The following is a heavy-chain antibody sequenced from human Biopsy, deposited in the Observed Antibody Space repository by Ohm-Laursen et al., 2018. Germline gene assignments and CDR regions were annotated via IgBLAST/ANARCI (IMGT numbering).Heavy chain of an antibody. D-gene: IGHD3-22*01. CDR1: GYTFTGYH. Sequence: ATVKISCKASGYTFTGYHVHWVRQAPGQGLEWMGWINAKTGDTNYAQKFQGRVTMTRDTSISTAYVDLSSLRSDDTAVYYCTRGGYYYDSLAYYYWSDPWGQGTLVTVSS. V-gene: IGHV1-2*02. CDR3: TRGGYYYDSLAYYYWSDP. CDR2: INAKTGDT. J-gene: IGHJ5*02.